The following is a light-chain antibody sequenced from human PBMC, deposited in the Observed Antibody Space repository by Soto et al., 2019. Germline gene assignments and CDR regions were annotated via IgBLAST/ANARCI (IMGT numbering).Light chain of an antibody. J-gene: IGKJ4*01. V-gene: IGKV3-20*01. CDR3: QPYGSSPLP. Sequence: EIVLTQSPGTLSLSPGERATLSCRASQSVSSSYLAWYQQKPGQAPRLLIYGASSRATGIPDRFSGSGSGTHFTLTVSRLDPEDLAVYYCQPYGSSPLPFGGGTKVEIK. CDR1: QSVSSSY. CDR2: GAS.